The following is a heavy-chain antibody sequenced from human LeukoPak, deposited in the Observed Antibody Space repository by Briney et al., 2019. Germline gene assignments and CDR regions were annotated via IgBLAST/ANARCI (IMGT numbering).Heavy chain of an antibody. CDR2: IWYDGSNK. D-gene: IGHD3-10*01. V-gene: IGHV3-33*01. J-gene: IGHJ6*02. Sequence: GRSLRLSCAASGFTFSIYGMHWLRHAPGKGLEGVAVIWYDGSNKYYVDSVKCGFTICRDNSKNTLYLQMNSLRAEDTPVYYCAREGRLLWFGECLTGNYYYSYGMDAWGQGTTVTVSS. CDR1: GFTFSIYG. CDR3: AREGRLLWFGECLTGNYYYSYGMDA.